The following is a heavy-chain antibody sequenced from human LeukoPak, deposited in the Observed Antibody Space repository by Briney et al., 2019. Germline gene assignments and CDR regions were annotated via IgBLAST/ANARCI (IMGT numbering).Heavy chain of an antibody. CDR3: ARSSSSNYYYGMDV. V-gene: IGHV1-8*01. J-gene: IGHJ6*02. CDR1: GYTITSYD. CDR2: MNPNSGNT. D-gene: IGHD6-6*01. Sequence: GASVKVSCKASGYTITSYDINWVRQATGQGLEWMGWMNPNSGNTGYAQKFQGRVTMTRNTSISTAYMELSSLRSEDTAVYYCARSSSSNYYYGMDVWGQGTTVTVSS.